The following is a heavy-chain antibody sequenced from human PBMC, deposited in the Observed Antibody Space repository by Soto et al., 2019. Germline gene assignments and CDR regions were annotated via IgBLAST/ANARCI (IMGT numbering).Heavy chain of an antibody. V-gene: IGHV3-48*01. Sequence: QSGGSLRLSCVASGFTFSSYNMVWVRQAPGKGLEWVSYISTSSSTIYYAESVKGRFTFSRDNGKNSLYLQMNSLRAEDTAVYYCAREHGDYAVLAFDIWGQGTMVTVSS. CDR3: AREHGDYAVLAFDI. J-gene: IGHJ3*02. CDR1: GFTFSSYN. CDR2: ISTSSSTI. D-gene: IGHD4-17*01.